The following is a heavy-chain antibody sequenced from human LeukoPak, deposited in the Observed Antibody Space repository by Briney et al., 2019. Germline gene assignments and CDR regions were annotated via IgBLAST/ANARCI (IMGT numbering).Heavy chain of an antibody. CDR3: ARDRPADGYNYELDY. Sequence: ASVKVSCKASGYTFTGYYMHWVRQAPGQGLEWMGWINPNSGGTNYAQKFQGRVTMTRDTSISTAYMELSRLRSDDTAVYYCARDRPADGYNYELDYWGQGTLVTVSP. D-gene: IGHD5-24*01. CDR2: INPNSGGT. V-gene: IGHV1-2*02. J-gene: IGHJ4*02. CDR1: GYTFTGYY.